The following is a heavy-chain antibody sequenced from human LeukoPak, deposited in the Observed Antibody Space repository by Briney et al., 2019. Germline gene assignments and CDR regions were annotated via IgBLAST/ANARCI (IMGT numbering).Heavy chain of an antibody. D-gene: IGHD1-26*01. CDR1: GDSISSSNYY. CDR3: ARGRQVGSTASFDY. V-gene: IGHV4-39*07. J-gene: IGHJ4*02. CDR2: IYYSGST. Sequence: SETLSLTCTVSGDSISSSNYYWGWIRQPPGKGLEWIGSIYYSGSTYYNPSLKSRVTISVDTSKNQFSLKLSSVTAADTAVYYCARGRQVGSTASFDYWGQGTLATVSS.